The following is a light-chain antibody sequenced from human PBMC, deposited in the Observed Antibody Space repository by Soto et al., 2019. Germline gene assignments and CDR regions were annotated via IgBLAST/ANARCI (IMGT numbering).Light chain of an antibody. CDR2: GAS. J-gene: IGKJ4*01. CDR1: QSVSGS. V-gene: IGKV3-15*01. Sequence: DIALTQSPATLCVSPGARATLSCRASQSVSGSLAWYQQKPGQAPRLLIYGASTWATGIPARFTGSGSGTDFTLTITSLQPEDFATYYCQQLNSYLLTFGGGTKVDIK. CDR3: QQLNSYLLT.